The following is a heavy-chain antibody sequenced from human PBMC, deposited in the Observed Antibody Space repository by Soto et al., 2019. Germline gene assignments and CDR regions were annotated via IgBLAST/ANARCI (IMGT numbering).Heavy chain of an antibody. CDR3: ARASPYNWKHDY. Sequence: QVQLHESGPGLVKPSETLSLTCSVSGGSISGYYWSWFRQPPGKGLEWIASFYYSGSTNYNPSLKSRVTISVDTSKNSFSLDLSSVTAADTAVYYCARASPYNWKHDYWGQGALVTVS. V-gene: IGHV4-59*01. CDR2: FYYSGST. CDR1: GGSISGYY. D-gene: IGHD1-1*01. J-gene: IGHJ4*02.